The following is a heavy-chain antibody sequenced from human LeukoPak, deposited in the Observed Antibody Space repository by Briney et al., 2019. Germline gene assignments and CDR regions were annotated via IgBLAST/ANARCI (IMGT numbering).Heavy chain of an antibody. CDR3: ARVLYYYYYHMDV. J-gene: IGHJ6*03. CDR2: INHSGST. V-gene: IGHV4-39*07. Sequence: SETLSLTCTVSGGSISSSSYYWGWIRQPPGKGLEWIGEINHSGSTNYNPSLKSRVTISVDTSKNQFSLKLRSVTAADTAVYYCARVLYYYYYHMDVRGKGTTVTVSS. CDR1: GGSISSSSYY.